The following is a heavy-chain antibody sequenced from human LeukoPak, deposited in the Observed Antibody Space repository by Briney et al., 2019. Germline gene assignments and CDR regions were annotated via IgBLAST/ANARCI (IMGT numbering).Heavy chain of an antibody. J-gene: IGHJ3*02. CDR3: ARDRGSKWLSFNDAFDI. Sequence: GASVKVSCKASGYTFTSYGISWVRQAPGQGLEWMGWISAYNGNTNYAQKLQGRVTMTTDTSTSTAYMELRSLRSDDTAVYYCARDRGSKWLSFNDAFDIWGQGTMVTVSS. V-gene: IGHV1-18*01. CDR1: GYTFTSYG. D-gene: IGHD3-22*01. CDR2: ISAYNGNT.